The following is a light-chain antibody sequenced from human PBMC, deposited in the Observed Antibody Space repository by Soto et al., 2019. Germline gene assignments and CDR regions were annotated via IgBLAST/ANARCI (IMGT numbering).Light chain of an antibody. V-gene: IGKV3-11*02. Sequence: EVVLTQSPATLSLSPGERATLFCRAYESVNDYLAWYQQRPGQAPRLLIFDASNRAPGIPARFSASGSRRDFTLTISSLEPEDFAVYYCQQRFTWPPFTFGPGTKVDF. J-gene: IGKJ3*01. CDR2: DAS. CDR1: ESVNDY. CDR3: QQRFTWPPFT.